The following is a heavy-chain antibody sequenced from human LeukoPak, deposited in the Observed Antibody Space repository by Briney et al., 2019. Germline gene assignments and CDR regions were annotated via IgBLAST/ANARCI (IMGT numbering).Heavy chain of an antibody. CDR1: GGSISTYY. J-gene: IGHJ6*03. V-gene: IGHV4-4*09. CDR3: ASTDTGSYYSHYYYYMGV. D-gene: IGHD1-26*01. Sequence: PSETLSLTCTVSGGSISTYYWTWIRQPPGKGLEWIGYIYTSGTTNYNPSLKSRVTISADTSKNQFSLKLSSVTAADTAVYYCASTDTGSYYSHYYYYMGVWGKGTPVTVSS. CDR2: IYTSGTT.